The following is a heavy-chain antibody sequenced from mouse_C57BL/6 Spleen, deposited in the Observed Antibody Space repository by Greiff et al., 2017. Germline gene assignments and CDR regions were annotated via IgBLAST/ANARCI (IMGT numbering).Heavy chain of an antibody. D-gene: IGHD1-1*01. J-gene: IGHJ2*01. Sequence: EVQRVESGGDLVKPGGSLKLSCAASGFTFSSYGMSWVRQTPDKRLEWVATISSGGSYTYYPDSVKGRFTISRDNAKNTLYLQMSSLKSEDTAMYYCARQYYYGVDYWGQGTTLTVSS. V-gene: IGHV5-6*01. CDR1: GFTFSSYG. CDR3: ARQYYYGVDY. CDR2: ISSGGSYT.